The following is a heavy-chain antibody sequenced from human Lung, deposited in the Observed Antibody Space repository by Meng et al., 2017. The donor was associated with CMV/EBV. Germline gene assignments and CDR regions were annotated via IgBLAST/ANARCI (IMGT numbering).Heavy chain of an antibody. D-gene: IGHD6-19*01. CDR2: VNPISDDT. CDR3: AKSSDNGWSS. CDR1: GNSFSGFY. V-gene: IGHV1-2*06. Sequence: VQLVQSGAEVKRPGASVKISCQASGNSFSGFYLNWARQAPGHGLEWLGRVNPISDDTHLAQKFEGRITVTRGATINTAFMELTRLRPDDTAVYYCAKSSDNGWSSWGPGTLVTVSS. J-gene: IGHJ4*01.